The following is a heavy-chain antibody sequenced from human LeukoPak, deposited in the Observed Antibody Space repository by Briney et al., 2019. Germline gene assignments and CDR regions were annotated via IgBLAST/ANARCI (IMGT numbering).Heavy chain of an antibody. Sequence: RSGGSLRLSCAASGFTFSSYSMNWVRQAPGKGLEWVSSISSSSSYIYYADSVKGRFTISRDNAKNTLYLQMNSLRAEDTAVYYXXXXXXXGGYSSGPPLRDIWGQGTMVTVSS. V-gene: IGHV3-21*01. J-gene: IGHJ3*02. D-gene: IGHD6-19*01. CDR2: ISSSSSYI. CDR3: XXXXXXGGYSSGPPLRDI. CDR1: GFTFSSYS.